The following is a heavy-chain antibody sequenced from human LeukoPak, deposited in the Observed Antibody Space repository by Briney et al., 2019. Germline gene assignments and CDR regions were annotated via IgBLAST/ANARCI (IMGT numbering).Heavy chain of an antibody. J-gene: IGHJ4*02. CDR2: ISGGGDTT. CDR3: ARGEYGSGSYHIDY. D-gene: IGHD3-10*01. Sequence: GGSLRLSCSASGFSFSSYTMTWVRQAPGKGPEWVSIISGGGDTTFYTDSVKGRFTISRDNSKNTLYLQMNSLRAEDTAVYYCARGEYGSGSYHIDYWGQGTLVTVSS. V-gene: IGHV3-23*01. CDR1: GFSFSSYT.